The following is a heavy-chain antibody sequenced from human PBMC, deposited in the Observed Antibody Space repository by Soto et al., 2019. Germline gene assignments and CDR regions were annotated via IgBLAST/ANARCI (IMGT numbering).Heavy chain of an antibody. CDR1: GYIFTDYY. J-gene: IGHJ3*02. CDR3: ARVDPRIVNWNPREPAFDI. CDR2: INPNSGGT. V-gene: IGHV1-2*06. Sequence: ASVKVSSKPSGYIFTDYYMHSVRQAPGQELGWMGRINPNSGGTNYAQKFQGRVTMTRDTSLSTAYMELSSLRSEDTAVYYCARVDPRIVNWNPREPAFDIWGQGTMVTVSS. D-gene: IGHD1-20*01.